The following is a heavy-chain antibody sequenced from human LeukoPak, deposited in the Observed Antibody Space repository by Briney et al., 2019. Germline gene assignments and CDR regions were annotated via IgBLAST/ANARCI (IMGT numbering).Heavy chain of an antibody. CDR2: TLEDGRYQ. V-gene: IGHV3-30*19. CDR1: GFTFSRFG. Sequence: GGSLRLSCAASGFTFSRFGMHWVRQAPGKGLDWVAVTLEDGRYQSYSDSVKGRFTISRDNSKNTLFLQMNSLRGEDTAVYYCARVRGGGFRTADSWGQGTLVTVSS. D-gene: IGHD1-14*01. CDR3: ARVRGGGFRTADS. J-gene: IGHJ4*02.